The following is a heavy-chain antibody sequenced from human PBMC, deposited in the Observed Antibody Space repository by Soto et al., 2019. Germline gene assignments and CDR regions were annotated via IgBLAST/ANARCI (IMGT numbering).Heavy chain of an antibody. Sequence: GGSQRLSCAASGFMLSSSSMRWVRQAPGKGPEWVSVIGLTGDNVHYADSVQGRFTISRDNSKNTVYLQMNSLRVEDTAIYYCATYRQRPGTTGEYWGQGTRVTVSS. CDR2: IGLTGDNV. D-gene: IGHD4-17*01. J-gene: IGHJ4*02. CDR1: GFMLSSSS. V-gene: IGHV3-23*01. CDR3: ATYRQRPGTTGEY.